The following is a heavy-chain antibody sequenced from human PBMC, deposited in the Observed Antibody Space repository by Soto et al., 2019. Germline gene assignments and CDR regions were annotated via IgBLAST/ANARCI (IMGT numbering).Heavy chain of an antibody. CDR3: ANVAKSLDLLPSSYDYDF. D-gene: IGHD1-1*01. CDR1: GFSLSSYD. CDR2: ISRSGNST. J-gene: IGHJ4*02. Sequence: PGGSLRLSCAASGFSLSSYDMSWVRQSPGKGLEWVSSISRSGNSTYSADSVRGRFTISTDNSKNTLYLQMYSLRAEDTAVYYCANVAKSLDLLPSSYDYDFWGRRALVTGSS. V-gene: IGHV3-23*01.